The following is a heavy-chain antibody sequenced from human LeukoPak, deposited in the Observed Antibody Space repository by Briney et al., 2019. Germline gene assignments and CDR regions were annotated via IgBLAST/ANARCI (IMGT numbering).Heavy chain of an antibody. CDR3: ARVGIQNWFDP. D-gene: IGHD1-1*01. CDR1: GDSISSGSYY. J-gene: IGHJ5*02. Sequence: SQTLSLTCTVSGDSISSGSYYWSWIRQPAGKGLEWIGRIYTTGSTNYNPSLDRRVTISVHTAKNQFSVRLSSVTAADTAVYYCARVGIQNWFDPWGQGTLVTVS. CDR2: IYTTGST. V-gene: IGHV4-61*02.